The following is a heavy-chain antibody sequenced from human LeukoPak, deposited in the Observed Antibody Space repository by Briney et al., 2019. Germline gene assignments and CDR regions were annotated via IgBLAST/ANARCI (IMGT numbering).Heavy chain of an antibody. CDR3: ARDPGVATTLYYFDY. CDR2: TYYRSKWYS. Sequence: SQTLSLTCAISGDSVSSNRATWNWIRPSPSRGLERLGRTYYRSKWYSDYAVSVKSRMTINPDTSKKQFSLQLNSVTPGDTAVYYCARDPGVATTLYYFDYWGQGTLVTVSS. CDR1: GDSVSSNRAT. D-gene: IGHD5-12*01. V-gene: IGHV6-1*01. J-gene: IGHJ4*02.